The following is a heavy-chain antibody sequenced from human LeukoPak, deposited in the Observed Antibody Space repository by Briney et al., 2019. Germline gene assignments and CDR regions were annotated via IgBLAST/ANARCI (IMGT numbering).Heavy chain of an antibody. CDR3: ARVRIHMYFCDY. D-gene: IGHD2-15*01. Sequence: SETLSLTCAVYGGSFSGYYWSWIRQPPGKGLEWIGEINHSGSTNYNPSLKSRVTISVDTSKNQFSLKLSSVTAADTAVYYCARVRIHMYFCDYWGQGTLVTVSS. CDR2: INHSGST. V-gene: IGHV4-34*01. CDR1: GGSFSGYY. J-gene: IGHJ4*02.